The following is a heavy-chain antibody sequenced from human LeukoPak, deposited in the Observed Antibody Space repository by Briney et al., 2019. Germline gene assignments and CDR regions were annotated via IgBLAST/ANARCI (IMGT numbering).Heavy chain of an antibody. D-gene: IGHD3-10*01. CDR3: SISGSYTWDSDY. V-gene: IGHV3-7*02. Sequence: GGSLRLSCVASGLTFSAYWMSWVRQAPGKGLEWVANIKHDGSAKYYVDSVKGRFTISRDNARNSMFLEMSSLRAEDTAVYSCSISGSYTWDSDYWGQGTLVTVSS. CDR2: IKHDGSAK. J-gene: IGHJ4*02. CDR1: GLTFSAYW.